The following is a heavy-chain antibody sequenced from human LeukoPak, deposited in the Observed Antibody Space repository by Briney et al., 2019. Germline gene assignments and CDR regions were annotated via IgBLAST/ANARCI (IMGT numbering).Heavy chain of an antibody. CDR2: INPGGGST. J-gene: IGHJ6*02. V-gene: IGHV1-46*01. CDR3: ARPYYYGMGV. Sequence: ASVKVSCKASGYTFTGFYMHWVRQAPGQGLEWMGIINPGGGSTSYAQKFQGRVTMTRDTSTSTVYMELSSLRSEDTAVYYCARPYYYGMGVWGQGTTVTVSS. CDR1: GYTFTGFY.